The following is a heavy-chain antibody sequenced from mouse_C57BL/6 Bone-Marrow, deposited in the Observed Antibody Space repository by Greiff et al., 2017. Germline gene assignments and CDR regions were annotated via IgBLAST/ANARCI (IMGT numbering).Heavy chain of an antibody. CDR3: SRQVYYGSSYVWFAD. CDR2: ISSGSSTI. Sequence: DVHLVESGGGLVKPGGSLKLSCAASGFTFSDYGMHWVRQAPEKGLEWVAYISSGSSTIYYADTVKGRFTISRDNAKNILFLQMNSLRSEDTAMYYCSRQVYYGSSYVWFADWGQGTLVTVSA. J-gene: IGHJ3*01. V-gene: IGHV5-17*01. CDR1: GFTFSDYG. D-gene: IGHD1-1*01.